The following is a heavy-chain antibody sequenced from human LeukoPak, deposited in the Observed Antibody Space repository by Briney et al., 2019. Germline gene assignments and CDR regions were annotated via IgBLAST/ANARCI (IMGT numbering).Heavy chain of an antibody. CDR2: IGGSGGTT. D-gene: IGHD7-27*01. CDR1: GFTFSSYA. CDR3: AKAPATGEGYYYYYMDV. V-gene: IGHV3-23*01. J-gene: IGHJ6*03. Sequence: GSLRLSCAASGFTFSSYAVSWVRQAPGKGPEWVSSIGGSGGTTYYADSVKGRFTTSTDNSKNTLYLQMNSLRAEDTAVYYCAKAPATGEGYYYYYMDVWGKGTTVTVSS.